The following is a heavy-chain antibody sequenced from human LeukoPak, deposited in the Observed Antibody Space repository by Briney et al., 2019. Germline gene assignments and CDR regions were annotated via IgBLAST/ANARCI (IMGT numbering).Heavy chain of an antibody. Sequence: PSETLSLTCTVSGGSISSYYWSWIRQPPGWGLEGIGYIYYSWSTNYNPSLKSGVTISVDTSTTQLYLKLSSVTAAETAVYYCARVRKGAVDAPYYFAYWGQGTLVTVSS. CDR3: ARVRKGAVDAPYYFAY. CDR2: IYYSWST. J-gene: IGHJ4*02. D-gene: IGHD6-19*01. CDR1: GGSISSYY. V-gene: IGHV4-59*01.